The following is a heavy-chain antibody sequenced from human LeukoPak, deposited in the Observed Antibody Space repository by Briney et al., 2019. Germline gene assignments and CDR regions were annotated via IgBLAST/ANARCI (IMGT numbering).Heavy chain of an antibody. CDR3: AGRDNGYYYGMDV. CDR2: IYSGGST. CDR1: GFTVSSNY. Sequence: PGGSLRLSCAASGFTVSSNYMSWVRRTPGKGLEWVSLIYSGGSTYYADSVKGRFTISRDNSKNTLYLQMHSLRAEDTAVYYCAGRDNGYYYGMDVWGQGTTVTVSS. V-gene: IGHV3-66*01. D-gene: IGHD2-8*01. J-gene: IGHJ6*02.